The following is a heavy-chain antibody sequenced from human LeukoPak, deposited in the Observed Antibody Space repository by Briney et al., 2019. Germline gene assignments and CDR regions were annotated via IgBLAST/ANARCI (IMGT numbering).Heavy chain of an antibody. D-gene: IGHD3-10*01. V-gene: IGHV1-46*01. J-gene: IGHJ5*02. Sequence: ASVKVSCKASGYTFTSYYMHWVRQAPGQGLEWMGIINPSGGSTSYAQKFQGRVTMTRDTSTSTVYMEQSSLRSEDAAVYYCARESPPVESGSGWFDPWGQGTLVTVSS. CDR2: INPSGGST. CDR1: GYTFTSYY. CDR3: ARESPPVESGSGWFDP.